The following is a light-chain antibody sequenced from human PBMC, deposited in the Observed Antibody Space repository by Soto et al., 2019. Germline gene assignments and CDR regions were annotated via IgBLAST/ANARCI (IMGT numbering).Light chain of an antibody. J-gene: IGLJ2*01. CDR1: SSNIGGNT. CDR2: SNS. V-gene: IGLV1-44*01. Sequence: QSVLTQPPSASGTPGQRVTFSCSGSSSNIGGNTVSWFQHLPRTAPKLLIFSNSQRPSGVPDRFSGAKSGTSASLAISGLQSEDEADYYCCSYADGDSLIFGGGTKLTVL. CDR3: CSYADGDSLI.